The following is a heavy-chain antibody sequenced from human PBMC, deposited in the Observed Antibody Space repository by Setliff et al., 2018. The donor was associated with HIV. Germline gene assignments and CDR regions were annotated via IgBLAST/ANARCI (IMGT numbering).Heavy chain of an antibody. J-gene: IGHJ4*02. CDR1: GYTFTGYY. Sequence: ASVKVSCKASGYTFTGYYMHWVRQAPGQGLEWMGRINPNSGGTNYAQKFQGRVTMTRDTSISTAYMELSRLRSDDTAVYYCARVPLLWFGEFEYWGQGTLVTVSS. CDR2: INPNSGGT. D-gene: IGHD3-10*01. CDR3: ARVPLLWFGEFEY. V-gene: IGHV1-2*06.